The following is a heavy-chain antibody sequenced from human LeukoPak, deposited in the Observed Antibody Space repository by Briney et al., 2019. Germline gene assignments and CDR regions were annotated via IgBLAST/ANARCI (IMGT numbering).Heavy chain of an antibody. CDR2: IYYSGST. CDR1: GVSLSSGY. CDR3: ARYVRNSGTFYLDY. D-gene: IGHD1-14*01. J-gene: IGHJ4*02. V-gene: IGHV4-59*01. Sequence: SETLSLTCSVSGVSLSSGYWSWVRQPPGKGLEWVGYIYYSGSTDYNPSVPSRVSVSLDTSKTQFSLNLRSVTAADTAVYYCARYVRNSGTFYLDYWGQGTLVTVSS.